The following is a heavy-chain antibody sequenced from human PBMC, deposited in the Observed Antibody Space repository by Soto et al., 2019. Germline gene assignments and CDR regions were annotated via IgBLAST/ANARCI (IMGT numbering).Heavy chain of an antibody. D-gene: IGHD4-4*01. V-gene: IGHV1-2*02. Sequence: QVHLVQSGAEVKKPGASVKVSCKTSGYTFTGYYMNWVRQAPGQGLEWMGWINLHSGDTHYAQKFQGRVTLTRDTSTSSAYMELSSLTSDDTAVYYYARDLYRQFFRYFDHWGQGTLVTVSS. CDR1: GYTFTGYY. CDR3: ARDLYRQFFRYFDH. CDR2: INLHSGDT. J-gene: IGHJ4*02.